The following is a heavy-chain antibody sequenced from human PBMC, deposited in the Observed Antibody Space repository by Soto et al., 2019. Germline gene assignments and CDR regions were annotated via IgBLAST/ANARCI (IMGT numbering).Heavy chain of an antibody. J-gene: IGHJ6*02. Sequence: QVQLVQSGAEVKKPGASVKVSCKASGYTFTSYDINWVRQATGQGLEWMGWMNPNSGNTGYAQKFQGRVTMTRNTSISTAYMELSSLRSVDTAVYYCAREPNYYDSSKDGMDVWGQGTTVTVSS. CDR3: AREPNYYDSSKDGMDV. D-gene: IGHD3-22*01. CDR2: MNPNSGNT. V-gene: IGHV1-8*01. CDR1: GYTFTSYD.